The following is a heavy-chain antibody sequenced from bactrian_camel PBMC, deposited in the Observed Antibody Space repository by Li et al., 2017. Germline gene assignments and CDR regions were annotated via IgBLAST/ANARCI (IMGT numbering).Heavy chain of an antibody. Sequence: VQLVESGGGSVQAGGSLKLSCLASGVTGDEPYCMGWVREVQGRWRATAAALNDGGVTIYDDSVKGRFTISQDNARTTVYLAMRNLKPEDTATYHCGNRPWYGNLDPCIRSGGTQVTVS. J-gene: IGHJ4*01. CDR2: LNDGGVT. V-gene: IGHV3S36*01. CDR1: GVTGDEPYC. D-gene: IGHD5*01.